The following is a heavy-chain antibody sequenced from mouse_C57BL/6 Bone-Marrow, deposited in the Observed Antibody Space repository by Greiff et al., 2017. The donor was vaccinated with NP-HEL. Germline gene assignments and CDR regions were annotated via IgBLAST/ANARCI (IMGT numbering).Heavy chain of an antibody. V-gene: IGHV1-72*01. Sequence: QVQLKQPGAELVKPGASVKLSCKASGYTFTSYWMHWVKQRPGRGLEWIGRIDPNSGGTKYNEKFKSKATLTVDKPSSTAYMQLSSLTSEGSAFYYCARGDQEGAWFAYWGQGTLVTVSA. CDR1: GYTFTSYW. CDR3: ARGDQEGAWFAY. J-gene: IGHJ3*01. CDR2: IDPNSGGT. D-gene: IGHD3-3*01.